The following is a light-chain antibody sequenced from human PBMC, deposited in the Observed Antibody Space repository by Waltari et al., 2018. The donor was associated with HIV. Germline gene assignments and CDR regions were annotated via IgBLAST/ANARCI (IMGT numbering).Light chain of an antibody. J-gene: IGKJ2*01. CDR3: QQYYSVPYT. CDR2: CAS. Sequence: DVVVTQYPDSLPVCVGERATLNCKSSRNVLYSPNNKSYLAWYQQKAGQRPKSLIYCASTRQSGVPDRFSGSGSGTDFTLTISSLQAEDVAVYYCQQYYSVPYTFGQGTKLEIK. V-gene: IGKV4-1*01. CDR1: RNVLYSPNNKSY.